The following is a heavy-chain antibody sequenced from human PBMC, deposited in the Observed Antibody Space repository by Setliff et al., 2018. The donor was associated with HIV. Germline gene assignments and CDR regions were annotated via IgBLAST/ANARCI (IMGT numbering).Heavy chain of an antibody. D-gene: IGHD4-4*01. CDR3: ARGRMATVLIRNWIDP. Sequence: SETLSLTCAVYGGSLGGYYWTWIRQPPGKGLEWIGEINHSGSTNYNPSLKSRVTISIDTSKNQFSLKLSSVTAADTAMYYCARGRMATVLIRNWIDPWGQGSLVTVSS. CDR2: INHSGST. CDR1: GGSLGGYY. V-gene: IGHV4-34*01. J-gene: IGHJ5*02.